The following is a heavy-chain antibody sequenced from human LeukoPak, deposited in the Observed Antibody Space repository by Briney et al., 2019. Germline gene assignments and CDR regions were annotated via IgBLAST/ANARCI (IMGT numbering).Heavy chain of an antibody. CDR3: ARDRNWGAPDY. V-gene: IGHV4-59*12. D-gene: IGHD7-27*01. CDR2: IYYSGST. CDR1: GGSISSYY. J-gene: IGHJ4*02. Sequence: SETLSLTCTVSGGSISSYYWSWIRQPPGKGLEWIGHIYYSGSTNYNPSLKSRVTISVDTSKNQFSLKLSSVTAADTAVYYCARDRNWGAPDYWGQGTLVTVSS.